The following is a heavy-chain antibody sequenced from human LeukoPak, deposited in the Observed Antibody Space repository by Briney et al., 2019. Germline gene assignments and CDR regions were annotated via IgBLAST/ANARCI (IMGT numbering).Heavy chain of an antibody. D-gene: IGHD2-21*02. Sequence: ASVKVSCKASGYTFTGYYMHWVRQAPGQGLEWMGIINPSGGSTSYAQKFQGRVIMTRDTSTSTVYMELSSLRSEDTAVYYCARAAYCGGDCYSKTFDYWGQGTLVTVSS. CDR3: ARAAYCGGDCYSKTFDY. J-gene: IGHJ4*02. CDR1: GYTFTGYY. V-gene: IGHV1-46*01. CDR2: INPSGGST.